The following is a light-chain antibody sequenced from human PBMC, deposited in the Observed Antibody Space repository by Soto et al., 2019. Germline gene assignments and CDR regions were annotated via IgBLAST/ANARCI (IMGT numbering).Light chain of an antibody. CDR3: QQSASAPRT. J-gene: IGKJ1*01. CDR1: QSITKY. CDR2: GAS. Sequence: DIQMTQFPSSLSASVGDRVTITCRASQSITKYLNWYQQKPGKAPRLLICGASSLQSGVPSRFSGRGSGTAVTLTINSLQPEDFATYYCQQSASAPRTVGQGTKVEIK. V-gene: IGKV1-39*01.